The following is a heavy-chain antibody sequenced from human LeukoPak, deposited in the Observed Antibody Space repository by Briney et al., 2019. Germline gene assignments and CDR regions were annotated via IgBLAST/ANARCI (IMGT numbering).Heavy chain of an antibody. CDR3: ARGHYGMGV. CDR1: GFTLNNYA. J-gene: IGHJ6*02. CDR2: ISGSGGTT. Sequence: GGSLRLSCAASGFTLNNYAMSWVRQAPGKGLEWVSAISGSGGTTYYADSVQGRFTISRDNTKNSLSLQMSSLRAEDTAVYYCARGHYGMGVWGQGTTVTVSS. D-gene: IGHD3-16*01. V-gene: IGHV3-23*01.